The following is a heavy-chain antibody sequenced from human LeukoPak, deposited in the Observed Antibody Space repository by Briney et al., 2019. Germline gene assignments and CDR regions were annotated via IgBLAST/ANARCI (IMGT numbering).Heavy chain of an antibody. J-gene: IGHJ3*02. CDR3: ARGGSIVGTTPHDTFDI. CDR1: GASISNYY. Sequence: PETLSLTCTVAGASISNYYWSWIRQPPGEGLDWIAYMYYSGSTNYNPSLKSRVTISLDTSKNQFSLKLSSVTAADTAVYYCARGGSIVGTTPHDTFDIWGQGTTVTVSS. CDR2: MYYSGST. V-gene: IGHV4-59*01. D-gene: IGHD1-26*01.